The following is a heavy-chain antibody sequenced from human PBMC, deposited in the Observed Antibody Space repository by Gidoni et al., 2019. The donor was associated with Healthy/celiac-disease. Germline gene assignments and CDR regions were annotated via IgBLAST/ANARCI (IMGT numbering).Heavy chain of an antibody. J-gene: IGHJ5*02. CDR2: SDWDDDK. D-gene: IGHD1-26*01. V-gene: IGHV2-70*15. CDR1: GFSLSTSGMC. CDR3: ARQNTLVGANWFDP. Sequence: QVTLRESGPALVKPTQTLTLTCTFSGFSLSTSGMCVSWIRQPPGKALEWLARSDWDDDKYYSTSLKTRLTISKDTSKNQVVLTMPSMDPVDTATYYCARQNTLVGANWFDPWGQGTLVTVSS.